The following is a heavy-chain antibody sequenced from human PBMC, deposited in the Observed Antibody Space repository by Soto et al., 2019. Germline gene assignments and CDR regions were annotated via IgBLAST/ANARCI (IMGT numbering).Heavy chain of an antibody. D-gene: IGHD6-19*01. J-gene: IGHJ4*02. CDR3: TRVRIQWLVYPETFDY. CDR1: GFTFGDYA. V-gene: IGHV3-49*03. CDR2: IRSKAYGGTT. Sequence: PGGSLRLSCTASGFTFGDYAMSWFRQAPGKGLEWVGFIRSKAYGGTTEYAASVKGRFTISRDDSKSIAYLQMNSLKTEDTAVYYCTRVRIQWLVYPETFDYWGQGTLVTVSS.